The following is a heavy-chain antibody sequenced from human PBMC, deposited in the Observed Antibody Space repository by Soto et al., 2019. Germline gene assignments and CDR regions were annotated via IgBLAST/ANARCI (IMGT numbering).Heavy chain of an antibody. CDR1: GFTFSSYG. Sequence: QVQLVESGGGVVQPGRSLRLSCAASGFTFSSYGMHWVRQAPGKGLEWVAVISYDGSNKYYADSVKGRFTISRDNSKNTLYLQMNSLRAEDTAVYYCARGWGYYDPPRVWGQGTLVTVSS. CDR2: ISYDGSNK. CDR3: ARGWGYYDPPRV. D-gene: IGHD3-3*01. V-gene: IGHV3-30*03. J-gene: IGHJ4*02.